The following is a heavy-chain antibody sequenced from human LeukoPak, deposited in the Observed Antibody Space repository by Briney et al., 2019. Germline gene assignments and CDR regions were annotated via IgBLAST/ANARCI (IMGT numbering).Heavy chain of an antibody. J-gene: IGHJ4*02. CDR1: GFTFSSYS. V-gene: IGHV3-21*01. CDR3: ARDEELERGAGGPGDFDY. CDR2: ISSSSSYI. Sequence: GGSLRLSCAASGFTFSSYSMNWVRQAPGKGLEWVSSISSSSSYIYYADSVKGRFTISRDNAKNSLYLQMNSLRAEDTAVYYCARDEELERGAGGPGDFDYWGQGTLVTVSS. D-gene: IGHD1-1*01.